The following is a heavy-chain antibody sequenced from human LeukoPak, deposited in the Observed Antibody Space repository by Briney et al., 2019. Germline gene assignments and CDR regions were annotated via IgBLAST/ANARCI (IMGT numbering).Heavy chain of an antibody. Sequence: ASVKVSCKASGYTFTGYYMHWVRQAPGQGVEWMGWINPNSGGTNYAQKFQGRVTMTRDTSISTAYMELSRLRSDDTAVYYCATETGEGGAFDIWGQGTMVTVSS. CDR1: GYTFTGYY. CDR2: INPNSGGT. J-gene: IGHJ3*02. D-gene: IGHD7-27*01. V-gene: IGHV1-2*02. CDR3: ATETGEGGAFDI.